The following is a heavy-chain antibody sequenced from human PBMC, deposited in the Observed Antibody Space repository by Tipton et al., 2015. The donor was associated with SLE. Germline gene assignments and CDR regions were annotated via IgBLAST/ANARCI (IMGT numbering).Heavy chain of an antibody. D-gene: IGHD6-13*01. CDR1: GGSISSGSYY. Sequence: TLSLTCTVSGGSISSGSYYWSWIRQPAGKGLEWIGRIYTSGSTNYTPSLKSRVTISVDTSKNPFSLKLSSVTAADTAVYYCARAIAYQQLAPMDVWGKGTTVTVSS. V-gene: IGHV4-61*02. CDR3: ARAIAYQQLAPMDV. J-gene: IGHJ6*03. CDR2: IYTSGST.